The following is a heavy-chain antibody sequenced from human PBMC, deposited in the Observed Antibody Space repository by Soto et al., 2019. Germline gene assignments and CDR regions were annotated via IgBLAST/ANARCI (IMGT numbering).Heavy chain of an antibody. CDR1: GDSLSNYH. CDR2: IYYSGNT. CDR3: ARPRLDGHHDFSDY. Sequence: QVQLQESGPGLVKPSETLSLTCTVSGDSLSNYHWSWIRQPPGKGLEWIGYIYYSGNTNYNPSLNTRVTXXIXTXXNPFSLKPSSLTAADTAVYYCARPRLDGHHDFSDYWGQGILVTVSS. D-gene: IGHD3-16*01. J-gene: IGHJ4*02. V-gene: IGHV4-59*01.